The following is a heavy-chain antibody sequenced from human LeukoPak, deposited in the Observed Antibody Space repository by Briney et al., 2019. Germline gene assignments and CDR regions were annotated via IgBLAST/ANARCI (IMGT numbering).Heavy chain of an antibody. J-gene: IGHJ4*02. Sequence: GGSLRLSCAASGFTFSSYSMNWVRRAPVKGLEWVPSISSSSSYTYYADSVKGRFTISRDNAKNSLYLQMNSLRAEDTAVYYCARVGDYGDYIDYWGQGTLVTVSS. CDR1: GFTFSSYS. D-gene: IGHD4-17*01. V-gene: IGHV3-21*01. CDR3: ARVGDYGDYIDY. CDR2: ISSSSSYT.